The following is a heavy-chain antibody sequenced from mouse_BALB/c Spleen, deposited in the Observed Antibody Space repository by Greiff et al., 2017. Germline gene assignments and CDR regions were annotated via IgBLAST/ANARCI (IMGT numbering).Heavy chain of an antibody. CDR3: ARGGITTATAY. J-gene: IGHJ3*01. CDR2: INPYNDGT. CDR1: GYTFTSYV. Sequence: EVQLQQSGPELVKPGASVKMSCKASGYTFTSYVMHWVKQKPGQGLEWIGYINPYNDGTKYNEKFKGKATLTSDKSSSTAYMELSSLTSEDSAVYYCARGGITTATAYWGQGTLVTVSA. V-gene: IGHV1-14*01. D-gene: IGHD1-2*01.